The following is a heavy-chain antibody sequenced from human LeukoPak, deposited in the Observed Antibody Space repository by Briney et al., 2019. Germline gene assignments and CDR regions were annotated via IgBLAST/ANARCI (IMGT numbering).Heavy chain of an antibody. CDR2: ISNNGGYT. J-gene: IGHJ4*02. CDR3: AKQLGYCSDGSCYFPY. CDR1: GFTFSSSA. D-gene: IGHD2-15*01. V-gene: IGHV3-23*01. Sequence: GASLRLSCPASGFTFSSSAMSWVRQAPGRVLEGVSAISNNGGYTYYADSVQGRFTISRDNSKSTLCLQMNSLRAEDTAVYYCAKQLGYCSDGSCYFPYWGQGTLVTVSS.